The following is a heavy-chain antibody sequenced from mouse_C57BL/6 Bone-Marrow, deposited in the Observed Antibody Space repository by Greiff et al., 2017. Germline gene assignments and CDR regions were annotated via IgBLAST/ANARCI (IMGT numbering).Heavy chain of an antibody. D-gene: IGHD1-1*01. V-gene: IGHV1-53*01. Sequence: QVQLQQPGTELVKPGASVKLSCKASGYTFTSYWMHWVKQRPGQGLEWIGNINPSNGGTNYNEKFKSKATLTVDKSSSTAYMQLSSLTSEDSAVYYCAGEIETTTVVPLDARDYWGQGTSVTVSS. CDR2: INPSNGGT. J-gene: IGHJ4*01. CDR1: GYTFTSYW. CDR3: AGEIETTTVVPLDARDY.